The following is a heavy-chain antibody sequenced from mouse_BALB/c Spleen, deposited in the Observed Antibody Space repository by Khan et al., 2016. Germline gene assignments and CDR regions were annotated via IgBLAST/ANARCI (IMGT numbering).Heavy chain of an antibody. CDR2: IWADGRT. Sequence: QVQLKESGPGLVAPSQSLSITCTVSGFSLTGYGVNWVRQPPGKGLEWLGKIWADGRTDYNSALKSRVSISTDNSKSQAVLKMNSLQTDDTTNYNWSSDYDRFAYWGQGTLVIVSA. V-gene: IGHV2-6-7*01. J-gene: IGHJ3*01. CDR1: GFSLTGYG. CDR3: SSDYDRFAY. D-gene: IGHD2-12*01.